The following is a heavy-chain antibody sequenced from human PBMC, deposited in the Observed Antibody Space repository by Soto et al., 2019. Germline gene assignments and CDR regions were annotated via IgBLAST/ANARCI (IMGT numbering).Heavy chain of an antibody. V-gene: IGHV1-46*01. Sequence: ASVKVSCKASGYTFTSYYMHWVRQAPGPGIEWTGIINPSVFSTSYAQKFQGRVTMTRDTSTSTAYMELRSLRSEDTAVYYRAREKRSSGRYALYEYYGMDVWGQGTTVTVSS. J-gene: IGHJ6*02. CDR1: GYTFTSYY. D-gene: IGHD6-19*01. CDR2: INPSVFST. CDR3: AREKRSSGRYALYEYYGMDV.